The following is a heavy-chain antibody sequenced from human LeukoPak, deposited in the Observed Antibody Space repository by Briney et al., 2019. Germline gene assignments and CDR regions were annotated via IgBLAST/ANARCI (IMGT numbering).Heavy chain of an antibody. J-gene: IGHJ4*02. CDR3: ASSWFRFYYFDY. CDR1: GGSISSSYY. Sequence: SETLSLTCTVSGGSISSSYYWGWIRQPPGKGSEWIGSFYYSGGTYYNPSLKSRVTISVDASKGQFSLKLNSVTAADTAIYYCASSWFRFYYFDYWGQGTLVTVSS. D-gene: IGHD3-10*01. CDR2: FYYSGGT. V-gene: IGHV4-39*07.